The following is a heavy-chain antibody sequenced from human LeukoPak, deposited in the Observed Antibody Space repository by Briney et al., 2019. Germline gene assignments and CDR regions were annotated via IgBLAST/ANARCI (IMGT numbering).Heavy chain of an antibody. J-gene: IGHJ6*03. CDR2: ISSSCSTI. D-gene: IGHD3-22*01. CDR1: GFTFSDYY. V-gene: IGHV3-11*04. CDR3: ARVGYYDSSGYYPRGYYYYMDV. Sequence: PGGSLRLSCAASGFTFSDYYMSWIRQAPGKGLEWVSYISSSCSTIYYADSVKGRFTISRDNAKNSLYLQMNSLRAEDTAVYYCARVGYYDSSGYYPRGYYYYMDVWGKGTTVTVSS.